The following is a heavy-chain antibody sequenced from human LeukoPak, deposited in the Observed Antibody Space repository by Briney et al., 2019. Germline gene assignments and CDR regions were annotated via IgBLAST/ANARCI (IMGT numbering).Heavy chain of an antibody. D-gene: IGHD1-26*01. J-gene: IGHJ4*02. CDR1: GYTFSGYY. CDR3: ARGDYESELPSHFYY. V-gene: IGHV1-2*02. Sequence: GASVKVSCTASGYTFSGYYIHWVRQAPGQGLERMGWITPTSGGSKYAQRFQGRVTMTRDTSITTAYMELNRLTSADTAVFYCARGDYESELPSHFYYWGQGDLVTVSS. CDR2: ITPTSGGS.